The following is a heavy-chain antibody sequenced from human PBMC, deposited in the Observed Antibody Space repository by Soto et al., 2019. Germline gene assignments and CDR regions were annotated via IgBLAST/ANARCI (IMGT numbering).Heavy chain of an antibody. D-gene: IGHD3-16*01. CDR1: GGSISSSSYY. V-gene: IGHV4-39*07. J-gene: IGHJ4*02. CDR2: IYYSGST. Sequence: QLQLQESGPGLVKPSETLSLTCTVSGGSISSSSYYWGWIRQPPGKGLEWIGSIYYSGSTYYNPYLKSRVNTAVVTTKNQFYLHASSVHRAGPAMYYCAGTKSYDYRWGVQTWVYYFDYWGQGTLVTVSS. CDR3: AGTKSYDYRWGVQTWVYYFDY.